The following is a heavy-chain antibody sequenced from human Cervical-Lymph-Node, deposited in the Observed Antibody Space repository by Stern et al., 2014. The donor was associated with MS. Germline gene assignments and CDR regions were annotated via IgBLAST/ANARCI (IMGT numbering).Heavy chain of an antibody. V-gene: IGHV3-11*01. J-gene: IGHJ6*02. D-gene: IGHD2-15*01. CDR1: GFTFSDYY. CDR3: ARDAGGYCSGGSCYRYYYYYGMDV. Sequence: VQLVESGGGLVKPGGSLRLSCAASGFTFSDYYMSWIRQAPGKGLEWVSYISRSGSTIYYADSVKGRFTISRDNAKNSLYLQMNSLRAEDTAVYYCARDAGGYCSGGSCYRYYYYYGMDVWGQGTTVTVSS. CDR2: ISRSGSTI.